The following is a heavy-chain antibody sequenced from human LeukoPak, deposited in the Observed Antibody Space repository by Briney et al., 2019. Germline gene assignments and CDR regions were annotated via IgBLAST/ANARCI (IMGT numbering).Heavy chain of an antibody. V-gene: IGHV3-7*01. J-gene: IGHJ4*02. D-gene: IGHD3-9*01. CDR3: AKDPSLYYDILTGSD. CDR1: GFTFSNYW. CDR2: INQDGGGK. Sequence: GGSLRLSCVASGFTFSNYWINWVRQAPGKGLEWVANINQDGGGKYYVDSVKGRFTISRDNAENSLYLQMNSLRAEDTAVYYCAKDPSLYYDILTGSDWGQGTLVSVSS.